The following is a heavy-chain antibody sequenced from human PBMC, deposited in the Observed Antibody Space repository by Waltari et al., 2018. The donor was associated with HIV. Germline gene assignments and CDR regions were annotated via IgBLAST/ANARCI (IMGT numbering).Heavy chain of an antibody. J-gene: IGHJ4*02. Sequence: QVQLVESGVGLVKPGGSLTLSCAASGFTFSDSYMGWIRQATGKWREWLSYIGNGGTTIYYADSVKGRFTISRDNAKNSLYLQMDSLRVEDTAVYYCTRETLGRGYENDYWGQGTLVTVSS. V-gene: IGHV3-11*01. CDR1: GFTFSDSY. CDR3: TRETLGRGYENDY. D-gene: IGHD5-12*01. CDR2: IGNGGTTI.